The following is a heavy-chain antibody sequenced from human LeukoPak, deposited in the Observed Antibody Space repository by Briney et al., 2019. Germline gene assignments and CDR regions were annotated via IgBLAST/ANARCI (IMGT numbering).Heavy chain of an antibody. D-gene: IGHD5-12*01. CDR3: VRDGGSTGYDLLDY. Sequence: GGSLRLSCATSGFISSSYWMTWVRQAPGKGLEWEANIKEDGSERNYVDSVKGRFTISRDNAYNSLYLQMNSLRAEDTAVYYCVRDGGSTGYDLLDYWGQGTLVTVS. CDR2: IKEDGSER. V-gene: IGHV3-7*01. CDR1: GFISSSYW. J-gene: IGHJ4*02.